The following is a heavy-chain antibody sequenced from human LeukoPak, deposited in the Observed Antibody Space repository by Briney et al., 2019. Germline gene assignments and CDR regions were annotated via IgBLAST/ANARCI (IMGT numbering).Heavy chain of an antibody. D-gene: IGHD1-26*01. CDR2: IYHSGST. J-gene: IGHJ4*02. CDR1: GYSISSGYY. V-gene: IGHV4-38-2*02. CDR3: WSSGFDY. Sequence: SETLSLTCTVSGYSISSGYYWGWIRQPPGKGLEWIGSIYHSGSTYYNPSLKSRVTISVGTSKNQFSLKLSSVTAADTAVYYCWSSGFDYWGQGTLVTVSS.